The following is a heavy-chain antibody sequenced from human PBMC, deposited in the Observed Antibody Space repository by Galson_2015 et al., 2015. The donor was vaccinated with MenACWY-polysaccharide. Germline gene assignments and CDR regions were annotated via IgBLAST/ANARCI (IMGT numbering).Heavy chain of an antibody. CDR2: ISSSGSTI. CDR1: GFTFSSYE. V-gene: IGHV3-48*03. CDR3: AKKASSSRYYFDY. D-gene: IGHD6-6*01. Sequence: SLRLSCAASGFTFSSYEMNWVRQAPGKGLEWVSYISSSGSTIYYADSVKGRFTISRDNAKNSLYLQMNSLRAEDTAVYFCAKKASSSRYYFDYWGQGALVTVSS. J-gene: IGHJ4*02.